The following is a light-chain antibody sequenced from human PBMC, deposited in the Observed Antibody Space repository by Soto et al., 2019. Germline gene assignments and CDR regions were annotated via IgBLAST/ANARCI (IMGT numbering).Light chain of an antibody. J-gene: IGKJ1*01. V-gene: IGKV3-15*01. Sequence: EMVMTQSPATLSVSPGERATLSCSASQSVSSNLAWYQQKPGQAPRLLIYGASTRATGIPARFSGSGSGTEFTLTISSLQSEDSAVYYCQQYNNWPPVTFGQGTKVDIK. CDR3: QQYNNWPPVT. CDR1: QSVSSN. CDR2: GAS.